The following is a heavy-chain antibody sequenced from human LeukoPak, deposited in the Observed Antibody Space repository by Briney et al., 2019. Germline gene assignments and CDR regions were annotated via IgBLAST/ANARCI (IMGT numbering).Heavy chain of an antibody. CDR2: ISGSGGST. Sequence: GGSLRLSCAVSGFTFSNYAMSWVRQAPGKGLEWVSAISGSGGSTYYADSVKGRFTISRDNSKNTLYLQMNSLRAEDTAVYYCAKVWGAVWWLRQHEQSLHAFDIWGQGTMVTVSS. D-gene: IGHD5-12*01. CDR1: GFTFSNYA. J-gene: IGHJ3*02. CDR3: AKVWGAVWWLRQHEQSLHAFDI. V-gene: IGHV3-23*01.